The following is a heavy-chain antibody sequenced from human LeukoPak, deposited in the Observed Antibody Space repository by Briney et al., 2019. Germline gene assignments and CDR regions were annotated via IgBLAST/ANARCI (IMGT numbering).Heavy chain of an antibody. J-gene: IGHJ4*02. CDR1: GYMFSSYG. CDR3: ARDVSHRLFYDSSGYYILFDY. CDR2: ISANNGNA. D-gene: IGHD3-22*01. V-gene: IGHV1-18*01. Sequence: ASVKVSCKASGYMFSSYGISWVRQAPGQGLEWMGWISANNGNANYAQKLQGRVTMTRDTSTSTAYMELRSLRSDDTAVYYCARDVSHRLFYDSSGYYILFDYWGQGTLVTVSS.